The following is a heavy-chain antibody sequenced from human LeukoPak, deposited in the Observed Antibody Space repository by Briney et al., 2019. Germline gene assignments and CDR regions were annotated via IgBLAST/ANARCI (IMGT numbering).Heavy chain of an antibody. D-gene: IGHD1-26*01. V-gene: IGHV3-30*04. CDR3: ARAGGWEPNYYYYYMDV. CDR1: GFTFSSYA. CDR2: ISYDGSNK. Sequence: PGGSLRLSCAASGFTFSSYAMHWVRQAPGKGLEWVAVISYDGSNKYYADSVKGRFTISRDNSKNTLYLQMNSLRAEDTAVYYCARAGGWEPNYYYYYMDVWGTGTTVTVSS. J-gene: IGHJ6*03.